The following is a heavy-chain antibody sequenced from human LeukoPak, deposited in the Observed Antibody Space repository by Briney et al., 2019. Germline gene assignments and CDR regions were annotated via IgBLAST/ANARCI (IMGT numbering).Heavy chain of an antibody. V-gene: IGHV3-23*01. J-gene: IGHJ6*03. CDR3: ARRYGGNTHYYYYYMDV. Sequence: GGSLRLSCAASGFTFSSYAMSWVRQAPGKGLEWVSAISGSGGSTYYADSVKGRFTISRDNSKNTLYLQMNSLRAEDTAVYYCARRYGGNTHYYYYYMDVWGKGTTVTVSS. CDR2: ISGSGGST. CDR1: GFTFSSYA. D-gene: IGHD4-23*01.